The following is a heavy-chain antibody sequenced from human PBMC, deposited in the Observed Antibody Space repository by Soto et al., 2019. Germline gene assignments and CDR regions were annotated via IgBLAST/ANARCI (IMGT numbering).Heavy chain of an antibody. D-gene: IGHD3-22*01. CDR2: ISGSGGST. V-gene: IGHV3-23*01. CDR1: GFTFSSYA. J-gene: IGHJ5*02. CDR3: AKDLGFTMIVVVPHNWFDP. Sequence: LRLSCAASGFTFSSYAMSWVRQAPGKGLEWVSAISGSGGSTYYADSVKGRFTISRDNSKNTLYLQMNSLRAEDTAVYYCAKDLGFTMIVVVPHNWFDPWGQGTLVTVSS.